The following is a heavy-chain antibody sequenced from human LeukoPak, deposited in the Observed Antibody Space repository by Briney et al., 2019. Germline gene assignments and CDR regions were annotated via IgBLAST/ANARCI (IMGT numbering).Heavy chain of an antibody. J-gene: IGHJ4*02. D-gene: IGHD3-22*01. CDR2: ISDSGDTT. Sequence: GGSLRLSCAASGFTFSSFAMSWVRQAPGKGLEWLSSISDSGDTTFYTDSVRGRFTVSRDNSKNTMYLQLNGLRAEDTAIYYCTGSGYYSVWGQGTLVTVSS. CDR1: GFTFSSFA. CDR3: TGSGYYSV. V-gene: IGHV3-23*01.